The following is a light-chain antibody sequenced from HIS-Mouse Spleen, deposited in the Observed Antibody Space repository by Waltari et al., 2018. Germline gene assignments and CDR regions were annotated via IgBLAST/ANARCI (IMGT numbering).Light chain of an antibody. CDR1: QGISNY. J-gene: IGKJ4*01. CDR2: AAS. CDR3: QKYNSAPRRT. V-gene: IGKV1-27*01. Sequence: DTQITQSPSSLSASVGDRVTIPCRAGQGISNYLAWYQQIPGKVPKLLIYAASTFQSGVPARFSGSGSGTDFTLTSSSLQPEDVATYYCQKYNSAPRRTFGGGTKVEIK.